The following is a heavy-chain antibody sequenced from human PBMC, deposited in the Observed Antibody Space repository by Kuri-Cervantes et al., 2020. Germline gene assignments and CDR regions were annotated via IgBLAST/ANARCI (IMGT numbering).Heavy chain of an antibody. Sequence: GGSLRLSCAASGFTFSSYWMHWVRQAPGKGLVWVSRINSDGSSTSYADSVKGRFTISRDNAKNTLYLQVNSLRAEDTAVYYCAKDYYDTSGAYWGQGTLVTVSS. CDR3: AKDYYDTSGAY. D-gene: IGHD3-22*01. CDR1: GFTFSSYW. CDR2: INSDGSST. V-gene: IGHV3-74*01. J-gene: IGHJ4*02.